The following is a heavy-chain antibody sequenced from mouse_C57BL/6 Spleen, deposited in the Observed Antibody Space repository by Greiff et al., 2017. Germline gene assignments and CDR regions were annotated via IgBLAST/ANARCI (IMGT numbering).Heavy chain of an antibody. V-gene: IGHV1-61*01. J-gene: IGHJ2*01. Sequence: QVQLQQSGAELVRPGSSVKLSCKASGYTFTSYWMDWVKQRPGQGLEWIGNIYPSDSETHYNQKFKDKATLTVDKSSSTAYMQLSSLTSEGSAVYYCARRGITTVVARYYFDYWGQGTTLTVSS. CDR2: IYPSDSET. D-gene: IGHD1-1*01. CDR1: GYTFTSYW. CDR3: ARRGITTVVARYYFDY.